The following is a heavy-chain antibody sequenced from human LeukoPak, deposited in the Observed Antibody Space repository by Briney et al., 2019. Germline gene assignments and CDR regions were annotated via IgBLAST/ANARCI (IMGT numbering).Heavy chain of an antibody. CDR3: ARVESITMVRTEFDP. D-gene: IGHD3-10*01. CDR2: MNPNSGNT. J-gene: IGHJ5*02. Sequence: ASVKVSCKASGYTFTSYDINWVRQATGQGLEWMGWMNPNSGNTGYAQKFQGRVTMTRNTSISTAYMELSSLRSEDTAVYYCARVESITMVRTEFDPWGQGTPVTVSS. V-gene: IGHV1-8*01. CDR1: GYTFTSYD.